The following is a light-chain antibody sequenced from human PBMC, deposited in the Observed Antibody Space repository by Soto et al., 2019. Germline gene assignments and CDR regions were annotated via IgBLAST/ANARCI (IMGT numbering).Light chain of an antibody. J-gene: IGKJ2*01. CDR2: SAS. CDR3: QQGHNWPLT. Sequence: EVVMTQSPATLSVSPGERATLSCRASQSISTELAWYQQQPGQPPRLLIYSASTRATGVPARFTGSGSGSEFTLTISVLQSEDFAVYYCQQGHNWPLTYGQGTRPEI. CDR1: QSISTE. V-gene: IGKV3-15*01.